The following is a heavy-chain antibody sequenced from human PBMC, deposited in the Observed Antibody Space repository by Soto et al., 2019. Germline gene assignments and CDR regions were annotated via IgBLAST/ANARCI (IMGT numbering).Heavy chain of an antibody. D-gene: IGHD6-19*01. Sequence: GSSVKVSCKASGYTFTSYYMHWVRQAPGQGLEWMGIINPSGGSTSYAQKFQGRVTMTRDTSTSTVYMELSSLRSEDTAVYYCARDRTRLTVAGIIDPWGQGTLVTVSS. V-gene: IGHV1-46*01. CDR2: INPSGGST. CDR1: GYTFTSYY. J-gene: IGHJ5*02. CDR3: ARDRTRLTVAGIIDP.